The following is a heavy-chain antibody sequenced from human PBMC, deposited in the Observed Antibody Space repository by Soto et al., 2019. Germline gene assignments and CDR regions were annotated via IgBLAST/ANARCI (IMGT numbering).Heavy chain of an antibody. V-gene: IGHV1-69*13. Sequence: SVKFSCKASGGTFSSYAISWVRHAPGQGLEWMGGIIPIFGTANYAQKFQGRVTITADESTSTAYMELSSLRSEDTAVYYCARGATYFFSWFDPWGQGTLVTVSS. CDR3: ARGATYFFSWFDP. D-gene: IGHD2-8*01. CDR1: GGTFSSYA. CDR2: IIPIFGTA. J-gene: IGHJ5*02.